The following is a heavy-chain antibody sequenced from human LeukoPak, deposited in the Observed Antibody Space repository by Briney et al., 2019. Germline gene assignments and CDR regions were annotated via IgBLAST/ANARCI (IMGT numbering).Heavy chain of an antibody. V-gene: IGHV4-34*01. CDR1: GFTVSSNY. CDR3: ARGRKGVLDYVWGSYRYKAPYYFDY. Sequence: PGGSLRLSCAASGFTVSSNYMSWIRQPPGKGLEWIGEINHSGSTNYNPSLKSRVTISVDTSKNQFSLKLSSVTAADTAVYYCARGRKGVLDYVWGSYRYKAPYYFDYWGQGTLVTVSS. CDR2: INHSGST. J-gene: IGHJ4*02. D-gene: IGHD3-16*02.